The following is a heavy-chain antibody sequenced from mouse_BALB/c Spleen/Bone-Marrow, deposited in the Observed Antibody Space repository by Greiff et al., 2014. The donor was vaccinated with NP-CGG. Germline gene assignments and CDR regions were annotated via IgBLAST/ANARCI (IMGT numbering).Heavy chain of an antibody. CDR2: IDPYYGGT. J-gene: IGHJ2*01. CDR3: AKKDSGSSSFDY. CDR1: GYSFTDSN. V-gene: IGHV1-39*01. Sequence: LKESGPELEKPGASVKISCKASGYSFTDSNMNWVKQSNGKNLEWIGNIDPYYGGTSYSQKFKGKATLTVDKSSSTAYMQLRSLTSEDSAVYYCAKKDSGSSSFDYWGQGTTLTVSS. D-gene: IGHD1-1*01.